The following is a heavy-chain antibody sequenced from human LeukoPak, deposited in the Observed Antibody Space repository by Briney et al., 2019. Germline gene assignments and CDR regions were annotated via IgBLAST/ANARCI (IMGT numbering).Heavy chain of an antibody. CDR2: IKSKTDGGTT. CDR3: TTDRAGYCSSTSCQKDYYYYYMDV. J-gene: IGHJ6*03. V-gene: IGHV3-15*01. D-gene: IGHD2-2*01. Sequence: PGGSLRLSCAASGFTFSNAWMSWVRQAPGKGLEWVGRIKSKTDGGTTDYAAPVKGRFTISRDDSKNTLYLQMNSLKTEDTAVYYCTTDRAGYCSSTSCQKDYYYYYMDVWGKGTTVTVSS. CDR1: GFTFSNAW.